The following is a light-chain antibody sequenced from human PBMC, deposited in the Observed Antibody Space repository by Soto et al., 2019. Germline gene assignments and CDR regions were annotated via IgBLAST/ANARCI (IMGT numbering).Light chain of an antibody. CDR1: SSDVGGYNF. V-gene: IGLV2-8*01. CDR3: SSYAGSNTVI. CDR2: EVS. J-gene: IGLJ2*01. Sequence: QSALTQPPSASGSPGQSVTISCTGSSSDVGGYNFVSWYQHHPGKAPKLLIFEVSKRRSGVPDRFSASRSGNTASLTVSGLQAEDEGDYYCSSYAGSNTVIFGGGTKLTVL.